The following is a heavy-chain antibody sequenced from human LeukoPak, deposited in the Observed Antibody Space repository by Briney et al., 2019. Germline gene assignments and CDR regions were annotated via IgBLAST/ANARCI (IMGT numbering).Heavy chain of an antibody. CDR2: ISSSSDYI. CDR1: GFTFSSYS. CDR3: ARGHSGSYQRTDAFDL. J-gene: IGHJ3*01. Sequence: PGGSLRLSCAASGFTFSSYSMNWVRQAPGKGLEWVSSISSSSDYIYYADSVEGRLTTSRDNAKNSLYLQMNSLRAEDTAVYYCARGHSGSYQRTDAFDLWGQGTMVTVSS. V-gene: IGHV3-21*01. D-gene: IGHD1-26*01.